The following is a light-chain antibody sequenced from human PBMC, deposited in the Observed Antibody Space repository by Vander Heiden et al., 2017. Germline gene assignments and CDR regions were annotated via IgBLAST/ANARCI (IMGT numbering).Light chain of an antibody. V-gene: IGKV4-1*01. J-gene: IGKJ2*01. Sequence: IVLTQSPDPPAVSLGEGATINSRSSQSMLYSSDNKNYLAWYQQRAGQAPKLLFYGASTRESGVPDRFSGSGSGTDFTLTISSLQAEDVAVYYCHRYFNLPHTFGQGTKLEIK. CDR1: QSMLYSSDNKNY. CDR3: HRYFNLPHT. CDR2: GAS.